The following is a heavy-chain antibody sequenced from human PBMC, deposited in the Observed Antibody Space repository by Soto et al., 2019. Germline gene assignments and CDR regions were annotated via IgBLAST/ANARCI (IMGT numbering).Heavy chain of an antibody. CDR2: IKSKTDGGTT. CDR1: GFTFSDAW. CDR3: TTDLYYYDSSGGIQYYFDY. J-gene: IGHJ4*02. D-gene: IGHD3-22*01. Sequence: GSLRLSCAASGFTFSDAWMNWVRQAPGKGLEWVGRIKSKTDGGTTDYAAPVKGRFTISRDDSKNTLYLQMNSLKTEDTAVYYCTTDLYYYDSSGGIQYYFDYWGQGTLVTVSS. V-gene: IGHV3-15*07.